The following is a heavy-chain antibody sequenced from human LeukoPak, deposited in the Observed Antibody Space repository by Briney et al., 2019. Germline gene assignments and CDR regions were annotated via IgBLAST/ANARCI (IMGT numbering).Heavy chain of an antibody. CDR2: IIPIFGTA. V-gene: IGHV1-69*13. D-gene: IGHD2-2*01. Sequence: GASVKVSCKASGGTFSSYAISWVRQAPGQGLEWMGGIIPIFGTANYAQKFQGRVTITADESTSTAYMELSSLRSEDTAVYYCARGSLSGIIGCSSTSCYVPFDYWGQGTLVTVSS. CDR3: ARGSLSGIIGCSSTSCYVPFDY. J-gene: IGHJ4*02. CDR1: GGTFSSYA.